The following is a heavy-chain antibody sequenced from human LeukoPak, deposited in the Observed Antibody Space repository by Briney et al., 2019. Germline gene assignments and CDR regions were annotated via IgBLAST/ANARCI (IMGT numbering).Heavy chain of an antibody. D-gene: IGHD5-18*01. Sequence: PGGSLRLSCAASGFTFSSYGMHWVRQAPGKGLEWVAVISNDGSKKYYADSVKGRFIISRDNSKNTLSLQVSSLRAEDTAVYYCAKDRYSYAFEYSDSWGQGTLVTVSS. CDR3: AKDRYSYAFEYSDS. J-gene: IGHJ4*02. CDR2: ISNDGSKK. CDR1: GFTFSSYG. V-gene: IGHV3-30*18.